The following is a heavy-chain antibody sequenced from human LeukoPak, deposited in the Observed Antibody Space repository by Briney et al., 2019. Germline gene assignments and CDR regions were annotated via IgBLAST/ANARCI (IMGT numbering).Heavy chain of an antibody. Sequence: ASVKVSCKASGYTFTSYGISWVRQAPEQGLEWMGWISAYNGNTNYAQKLQGRVTMTTDTSTSTAYMELRSLRSDDTAVYYCARVPTTCSGGSCYPHDAFDIWGQGTMVTVSS. CDR1: GYTFTSYG. D-gene: IGHD2-15*01. V-gene: IGHV1-18*01. J-gene: IGHJ3*02. CDR2: ISAYNGNT. CDR3: ARVPTTCSGGSCYPHDAFDI.